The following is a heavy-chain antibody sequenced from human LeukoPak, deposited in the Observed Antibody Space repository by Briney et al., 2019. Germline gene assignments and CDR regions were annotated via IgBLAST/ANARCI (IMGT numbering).Heavy chain of an antibody. CDR2: IYHSGTT. D-gene: IGHD4-11*01. J-gene: IGHJ4*02. V-gene: IGHV4-38-2*02. CDR1: DYSISSGYY. CDR3: ARDLRSNYEPYFDY. Sequence: SETLSLTCAVSDYSISSGYYWGWIRQPPGKGLEWTGSIYHSGTTYYNPSLKSRVTISVDTSKNQFSLKLSSVTAADTAVCYCARDLRSNYEPYFDYWGQGTLVTVSS.